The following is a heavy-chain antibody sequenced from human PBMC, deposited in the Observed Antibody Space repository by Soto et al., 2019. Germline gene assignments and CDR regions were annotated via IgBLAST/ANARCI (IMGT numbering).Heavy chain of an antibody. D-gene: IGHD3-22*01. Sequence: QLQLQESGSGLVKPSQTLSLTCAVSGGSISSGGYSWSWIRQPPGKGLEWIGYIYHSGSTYYNPSLKSRVTRSVDRSKXQXSXXLSSVXAXXXAVXXCARGAPVVNDYWGQGTLVTVSS. CDR1: GGSISSGGYS. CDR2: IYHSGST. J-gene: IGHJ4*02. CDR3: ARGAPVVNDY. V-gene: IGHV4-30-2*01.